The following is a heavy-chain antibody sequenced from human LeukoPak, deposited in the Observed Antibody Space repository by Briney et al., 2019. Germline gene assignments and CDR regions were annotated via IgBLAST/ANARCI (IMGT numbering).Heavy chain of an antibody. CDR3: AKDDYRGDYFDY. J-gene: IGHJ4*02. CDR2: VSSDVSIK. V-gene: IGHV3-30*18. CDR1: GLTFSSYG. Sequence: GGSLRLSWVASGLTFSSYGIHWVRQAPGKWLEWVAVVSSDVSIKYNADSVKGRFTISKDNSKTTLYLQMNSLRAGETAVYYCAKDDYRGDYFDYWGQGNLVTVSS. D-gene: IGHD3-10*01.